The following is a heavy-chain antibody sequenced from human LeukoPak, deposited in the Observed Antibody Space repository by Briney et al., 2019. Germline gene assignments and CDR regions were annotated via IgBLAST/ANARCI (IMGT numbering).Heavy chain of an antibody. J-gene: IGHJ6*03. D-gene: IGHD6-6*01. V-gene: IGHV1-8*01. CDR3: ARSTDSSAPYYYYHMDV. Sequence: ASVKVSCKASGYTFASYDLNWVRQATGHRLEWMGWMNPNSGNTGYAQKFQGRVTMTRDTSINTAYMELSNLRSEDTAVYYCARSTDSSAPYYYYHMDVWGEGTTVTVSS. CDR2: MNPNSGNT. CDR1: GYTFASYD.